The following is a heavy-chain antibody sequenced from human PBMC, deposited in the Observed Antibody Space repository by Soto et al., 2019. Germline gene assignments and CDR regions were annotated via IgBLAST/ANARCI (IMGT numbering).Heavy chain of an antibody. CDR1: VGTFSSYA. D-gene: IGHD2-15*01. CDR3: ARCDSCYGIGYYFDY. V-gene: IGHV1-69*13. Sequence: SVKVSFKASVGTFSSYAISWVRQAPGQGLAWMGGIIPIFGTANYAQKLQGRVKITVDGSTSRAYMELRSVRSEDTDVYYCARCDSCYGIGYYFDYWGQGTLVTVSS. J-gene: IGHJ4*02. CDR2: IIPIFGTA.